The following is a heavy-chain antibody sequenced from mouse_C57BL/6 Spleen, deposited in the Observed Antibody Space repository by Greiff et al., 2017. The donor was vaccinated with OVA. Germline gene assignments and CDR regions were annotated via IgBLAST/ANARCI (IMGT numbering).Heavy chain of an antibody. CDR3: ARVKTAQAVDY. D-gene: IGHD3-2*02. Sequence: VKLQQPGAELVKPGASVKMSCKASGYTFTSYWITWVKQRPGQGLEWIGDIYPGSGSTNYNEKFKSKATLTVDTSSSTAYMQLSSLTSEDSAVYYCARVKTAQAVDYWGQGTTLTVSS. CDR1: GYTFTSYW. J-gene: IGHJ2*01. CDR2: IYPGSGST. V-gene: IGHV1-55*01.